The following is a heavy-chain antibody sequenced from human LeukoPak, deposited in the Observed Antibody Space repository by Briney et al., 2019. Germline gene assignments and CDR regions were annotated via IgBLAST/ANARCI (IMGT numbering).Heavy chain of an antibody. J-gene: IGHJ3*02. CDR2: ISGSGGST. V-gene: IGHV3-23*01. CDR3: AKDDPWDFWSGWHSDAFDI. Sequence: PGGSLRLSCAASGFTFSSYAMSWVRQAPGKGLEGVSAISGSGGSTYYADSVKGRFTISRDNSKNTLYLQMNSLRAEDTAVYYCAKDDPWDFWSGWHSDAFDIWGQGTMVTVSS. D-gene: IGHD3-3*01. CDR1: GFTFSSYA.